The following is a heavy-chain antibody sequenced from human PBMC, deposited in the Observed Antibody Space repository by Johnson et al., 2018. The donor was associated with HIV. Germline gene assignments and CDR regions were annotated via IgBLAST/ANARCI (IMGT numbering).Heavy chain of an antibody. V-gene: IGHV3-23*04. D-gene: IGHD5-24*01. CDR2: IYSGGST. CDR1: GFTFSSYA. Sequence: VQLVESGGGLIQPGGSLRLSCEASGFTFSSYAMNWVRQAPGKGLEWVSAIYSGGSTYYTDSVKCRFTVSRDSSKNTLYLQIDTLKAEDTAIYYCAKSKLQFLAPDAFDIWGQGTMVTVSS. J-gene: IGHJ3*02. CDR3: AKSKLQFLAPDAFDI.